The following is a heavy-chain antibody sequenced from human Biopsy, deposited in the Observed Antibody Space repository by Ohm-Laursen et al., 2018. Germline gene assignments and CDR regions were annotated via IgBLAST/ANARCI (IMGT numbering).Heavy chain of an antibody. D-gene: IGHD3-16*02. CDR2: ISSSSGGT. V-gene: IGHV1-2*02. Sequence: SSVKVSCKASGHTFTDYFLHWVRQAPGQGPEWMGWISSSSGGTNYAQKFQGRVTMIRDTFATTGYMELSSLRSDDTAVYYCARDVMNPIGGLVARSDVFDVWGQGTMVTVSS. J-gene: IGHJ3*01. CDR1: GHTFTDYF. CDR3: ARDVMNPIGGLVARSDVFDV.